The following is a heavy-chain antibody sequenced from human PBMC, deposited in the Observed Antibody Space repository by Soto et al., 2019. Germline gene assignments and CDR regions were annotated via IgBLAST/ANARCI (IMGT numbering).Heavy chain of an antibody. V-gene: IGHV1-69*12. CDR2: IIPIFGTA. CDR3: ARGGYCSGGSCYVSFGVWFDP. Sequence: QVQLVQSGAEVKKPGSSVKVSCKASGGTFSSYAISWVRQAPGQGLEWMGGIIPIFGTANYAQKFQGRVTITADESTSTAYMELSSLRSEDTAVYYCARGGYCSGGSCYVSFGVWFDPWGQGTLVTVSS. J-gene: IGHJ5*02. D-gene: IGHD2-15*01. CDR1: GGTFSSYA.